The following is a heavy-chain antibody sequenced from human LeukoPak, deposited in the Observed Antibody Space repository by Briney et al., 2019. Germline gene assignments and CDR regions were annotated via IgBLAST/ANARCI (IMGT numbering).Heavy chain of an antibody. CDR1: GGSISNYY. Sequence: SETLSLTCNVSGGSISNYYWNWIRQPAGKGLEWIGRFYARGNTNYNPSLKSRVTMSVDTSKNQLSLKLTSVTAADTAVYYCARELITKADAFDIRGQGTMVTVSS. J-gene: IGHJ3*02. V-gene: IGHV4-4*07. D-gene: IGHD1-20*01. CDR2: FYARGNT. CDR3: ARELITKADAFDI.